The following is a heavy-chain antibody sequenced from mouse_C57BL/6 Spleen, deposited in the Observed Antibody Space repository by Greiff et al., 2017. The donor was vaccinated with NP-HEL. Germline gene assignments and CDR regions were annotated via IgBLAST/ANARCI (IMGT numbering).Heavy chain of an antibody. D-gene: IGHD2-1*01. CDR3: ARRGGYGNPYYFDD. V-gene: IGHV1-69*01. J-gene: IGHJ2*01. Sequence: VQLQQPGAELVMPGASVKLSCKASGYTFTSYWMHWVKQRPGQGLEWIGEIDPSDSYTNYNQKFKGKSTLTVDKSSSTAYMQLSSLTSEDSAVYYCARRGGYGNPYYFDDWGQGTTLTVSS. CDR2: IDPSDSYT. CDR1: GYTFTSYW.